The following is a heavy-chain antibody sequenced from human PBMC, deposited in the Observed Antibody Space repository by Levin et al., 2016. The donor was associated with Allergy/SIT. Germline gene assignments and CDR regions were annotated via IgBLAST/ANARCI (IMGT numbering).Heavy chain of an antibody. V-gene: IGHV5-51*01. Sequence: KVSCKGSGYSFTSYWIGWVRQMPGKGLEWMGIIYPGDSDTRYSPSFQGQVTISADKSISTAYLQWSSLKASDTAMYYCATLIHSIAVAEYYFDYWGQGTLVTVSS. D-gene: IGHD6-19*01. CDR2: IYPGDSDT. J-gene: IGHJ4*02. CDR1: GYSFTSYW. CDR3: ATLIHSIAVAEYYFDY.